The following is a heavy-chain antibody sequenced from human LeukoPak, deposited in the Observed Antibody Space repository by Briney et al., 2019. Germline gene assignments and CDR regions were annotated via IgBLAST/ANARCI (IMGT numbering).Heavy chain of an antibody. CDR3: ARELRGTSPELLAY. V-gene: IGHV1-3*03. CDR2: MNAGNGNT. Sequence: ASVKVSCKASGYTFTSYAMHRVRQAPGQRLEWMGWMNAGNGNTKYSQEFQGRVTITRDTSASTAYMELSSLRSEDTAVYYCARELRGTSPELLAYWGQGTLVTVSS. J-gene: IGHJ4*02. D-gene: IGHD1-7*01. CDR1: GYTFTSYA.